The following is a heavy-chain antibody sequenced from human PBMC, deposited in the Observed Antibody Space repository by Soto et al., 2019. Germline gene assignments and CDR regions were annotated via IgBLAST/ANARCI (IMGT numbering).Heavy chain of an antibody. J-gene: IGHJ4*02. CDR3: SRVGYSSGCDD. V-gene: IGHV3-33*01. CDR1: GFTFSSYG. D-gene: IGHD6-19*01. Sequence: QVQLVESGGGVVQSGRSLRLSCAASGFTFSSYGMHWVRQAPGKGLEWVAVIWYDGSNKYYADSVKGRFTISRDNSKNTLYLQMNSLKAEYTSGYYCSRVGYSSGCDDWGQRPLVTVSS. CDR2: IWYDGSNK.